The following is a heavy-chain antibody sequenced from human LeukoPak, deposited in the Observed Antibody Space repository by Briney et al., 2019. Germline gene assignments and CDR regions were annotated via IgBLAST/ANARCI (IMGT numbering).Heavy chain of an antibody. V-gene: IGHV4-39*07. J-gene: IGHJ4*02. CDR2: INHSEST. CDR3: ARVGRINTMVRGVKRGNFDY. CDR1: GGSISSSSYY. Sequence: SETLSLTCTVSGGSISSSSYYWGWIRQPPGNGLEWIGEINHSESTNYNPSLKSRVTISVDTSKNQFSLKLSSVTAADTAVYYCARVGRINTMVRGVKRGNFDYWGQGTLVTVSS. D-gene: IGHD3-10*01.